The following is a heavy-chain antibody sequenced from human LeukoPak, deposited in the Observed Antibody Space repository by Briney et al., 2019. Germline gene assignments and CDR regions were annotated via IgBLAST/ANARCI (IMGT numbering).Heavy chain of an antibody. CDR1: GFTFSTYN. Sequence: GGSLRLSCAASGFTFSTYNMHWVRQAPGKGLEWVAVIWYDGSNKYYADSVKGRFTISRDNSKNTLYLQMNSLRAEDTAVYYCAREGSGSYHRLFDYWGQGTLVTVSS. CDR2: IWYDGSNK. V-gene: IGHV3-33*08. J-gene: IGHJ4*02. CDR3: AREGSGSYHRLFDY. D-gene: IGHD1-26*01.